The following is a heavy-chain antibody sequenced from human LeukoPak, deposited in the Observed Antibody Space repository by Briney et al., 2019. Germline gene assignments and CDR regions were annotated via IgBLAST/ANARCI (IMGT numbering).Heavy chain of an antibody. V-gene: IGHV7-4-1*02. D-gene: IGHD6-13*01. CDR3: ACGSSSRGDY. J-gene: IGHJ4*02. Sequence: ASVTVSCKASGYTFTSYGISWVRQAPGQGLEWMGWINTNTGNPTYAQGFTGRFVFSLDTSVSTAYLQISSLKAEDTAVYYCACGSSSRGDYWGQGTLVTVSS. CDR2: INTNTGNP. CDR1: GYTFTSYG.